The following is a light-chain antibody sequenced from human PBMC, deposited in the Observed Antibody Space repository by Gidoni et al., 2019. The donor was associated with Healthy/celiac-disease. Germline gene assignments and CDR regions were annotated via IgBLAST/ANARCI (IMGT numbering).Light chain of an antibody. CDR3: QAWDSSTYYV. V-gene: IGLV3-1*01. CDR1: KLGDKY. Sequence: SYELTQPPSVSVSPGQPASITCPGDKLGDKYACWYQQKPGQSPVLVIYQDSKRPAGIPERFSGSNSGNTATLTISGTQAMDEADYYCQAWDSSTYYVFGTGTKVTVL. J-gene: IGLJ1*01. CDR2: QDS.